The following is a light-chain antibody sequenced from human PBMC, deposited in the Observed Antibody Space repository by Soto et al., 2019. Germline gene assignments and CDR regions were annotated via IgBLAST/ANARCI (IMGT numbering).Light chain of an antibody. CDR1: QSVSSSY. V-gene: IGKV3-20*01. J-gene: IGKJ1*01. CDR3: QQYSSSPRT. Sequence: EIVLTQSPGTLSLSPGERATLSCRASQSVSSSYLAWYQQKPGQAPRLLIYVASSRATGIPDRFSGSGSGTDFTLTISRLEPEDFAVYYCQQYSSSPRTFGQGTKVEIK. CDR2: VAS.